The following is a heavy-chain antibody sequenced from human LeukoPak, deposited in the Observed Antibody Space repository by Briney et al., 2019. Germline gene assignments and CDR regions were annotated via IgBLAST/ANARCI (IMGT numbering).Heavy chain of an antibody. V-gene: IGHV3-7*01. CDR1: GFTFSSYW. CDR2: IKQDGSET. J-gene: IGHJ4*02. D-gene: IGHD3-10*01. CDR3: ARGGHYYGSGSYYLDY. Sequence: PGGSLRLSCAASGFTFSSYWMSWVRRAPGKGLEWVANIKQDGSETYYVDSVKGRFTISRDNAKNSLYLQMNSLRAEDTAVYYCARGGHYYGSGSYYLDYWGQGNLVTVSS.